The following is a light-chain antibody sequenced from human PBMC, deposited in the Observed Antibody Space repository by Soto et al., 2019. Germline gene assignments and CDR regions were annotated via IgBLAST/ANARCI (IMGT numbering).Light chain of an antibody. CDR2: DGS. V-gene: IGKV1-5*01. CDR3: QHYNTYSKA. Sequence: DIHLTQSPSTLSTSVGARVTITCRASQSVSYWLARYQQKPGKAPNLLIYDGSTMASGVPPRFSGGGFGTEFTLNISSLQPDDSAMYYCQHYNTYSKAFGPGTKVDIK. CDR1: QSVSYW. J-gene: IGKJ3*01.